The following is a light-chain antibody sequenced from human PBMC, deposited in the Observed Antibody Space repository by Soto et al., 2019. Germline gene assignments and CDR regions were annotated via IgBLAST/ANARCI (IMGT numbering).Light chain of an antibody. V-gene: IGKV1-5*03. CDR2: KAS. Sequence: DIQMTQSPSTLSASVGDRVTITCRASQSISSWLAWYQQKPGKAPKLLIYKASSLETGVPSRFSGSGSWTEFTLIISSLQPDDFASYECQQYGSSSPWTFGQGTKVEIK. CDR3: QQYGSSSPWT. CDR1: QSISSW. J-gene: IGKJ1*01.